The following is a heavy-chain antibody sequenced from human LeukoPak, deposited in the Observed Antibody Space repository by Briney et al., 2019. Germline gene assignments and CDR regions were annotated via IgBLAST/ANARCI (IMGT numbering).Heavy chain of an antibody. D-gene: IGHD1-20*01. Sequence: GGSLRLSCAASGFNFSSYSMNWVRQAPGKGLEWVSSISSSAYYTYYADSVKGRFTISRDNSKNTLYLQMNSLRAEDTAVYYCAKTPGITGTTLKTHFDYWGQGTLVTVSS. V-gene: IGHV3-23*01. J-gene: IGHJ4*02. CDR3: AKTPGITGTTLKTHFDY. CDR2: ISSSAYYT. CDR1: GFNFSSYS.